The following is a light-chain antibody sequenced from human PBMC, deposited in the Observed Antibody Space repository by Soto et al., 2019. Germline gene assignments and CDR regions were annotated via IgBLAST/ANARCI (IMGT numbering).Light chain of an antibody. J-gene: IGKJ5*01. V-gene: IGKV3-15*01. Sequence: EIVMTQSPATLSVSPGERATLSCRASQSVSSNLAWYQQKPGQPPRLVIYGSSTRSTGVPTRFSGSGSGTEFTLTISSLKSEDFAVYYCQQYNDWPPITFGQGTRLEIK. CDR2: GSS. CDR3: QQYNDWPPIT. CDR1: QSVSSN.